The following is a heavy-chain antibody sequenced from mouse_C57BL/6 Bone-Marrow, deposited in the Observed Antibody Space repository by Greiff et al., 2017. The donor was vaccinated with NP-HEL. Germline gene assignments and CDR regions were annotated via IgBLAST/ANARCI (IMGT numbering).Heavy chain of an antibody. Sequence: QVQLQQPGAELVKPGASVKVSCKASGYTFTSYWMHWVKQRPGQGLEWIGRIHPSDSDTNYNQKFKGKATLTVDKSSSTAYMQLSSLTSEDSAVYYCAIPPITTVVAPLSMDYWGQGTSVTVSS. CDR3: AIPPITTVVAPLSMDY. CDR1: GYTFTSYW. J-gene: IGHJ4*01. V-gene: IGHV1-74*01. D-gene: IGHD1-1*01. CDR2: IHPSDSDT.